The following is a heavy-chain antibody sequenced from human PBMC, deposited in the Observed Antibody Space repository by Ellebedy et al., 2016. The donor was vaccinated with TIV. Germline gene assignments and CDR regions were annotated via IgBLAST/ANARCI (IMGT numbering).Heavy chain of an antibody. CDR1: GFMFGDHA. J-gene: IGHJ4*02. CDR2: IRSRSHGGTA. V-gene: IGHV3-49*03. CDR3: VRDRDTRTWNSPNREDDF. D-gene: IGHD1-7*01. Sequence: PGGSLRLSCEGSGFMFGDHAVSRSRQAPGKGLEWVGFIRSRSHGGTAEYAASVKGRFTISRDDSNSIAYLQMSSLKTEDTGVYYCVRDRDTRTWNSPNREDDFWGQGTLVTVSS.